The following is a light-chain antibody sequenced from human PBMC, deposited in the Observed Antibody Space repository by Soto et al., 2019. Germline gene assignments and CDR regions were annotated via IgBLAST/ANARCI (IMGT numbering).Light chain of an antibody. Sequence: QSALTQPRSVSGSPGQSVTSSCTGTSSDVGSYKDVSWYQQHPGKAPKLMIYDVSERPSGVPDRFSGSKSGNTASLTISGLQAEDEADYYCCSYAGSVYVFGTGTKLTVL. CDR1: SSDVGSYKD. J-gene: IGLJ1*01. CDR3: CSYAGSVYV. CDR2: DVS. V-gene: IGLV2-11*01.